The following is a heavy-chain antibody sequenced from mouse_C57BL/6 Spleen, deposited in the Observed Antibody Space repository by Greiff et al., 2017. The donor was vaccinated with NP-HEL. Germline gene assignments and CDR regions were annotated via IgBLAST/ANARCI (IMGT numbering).Heavy chain of an antibody. CDR1: GFNIKDYY. V-gene: IGHV14-1*01. D-gene: IGHD1-1*01. CDR3: TTYGSDRYYLDY. J-gene: IGHJ2*01. CDR2: IDPEDGDT. Sequence: EVQLQQSGAELVRPGASVKLSCTASGFNIKDYYMHWVKQRPEQGLEWIGRIDPEDGDTEYAPKFQGKATMTADTSSNTAYLQLSSLTSEDTAVYYCTTYGSDRYYLDYWGQGTTLTVSS.